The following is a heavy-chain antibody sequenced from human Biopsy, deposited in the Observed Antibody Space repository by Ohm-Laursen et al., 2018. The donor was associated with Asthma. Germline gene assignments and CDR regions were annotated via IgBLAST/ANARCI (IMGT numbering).Heavy chain of an antibody. Sequence: GSPETVSCKASGYTFTDYSIHWVRQAPGQGLEWMGRINPNSGDTKYAQRFQGRVTVTRDRSISTAYMELSRLRSDDTAVYYCARDRGYCSGGTCPSWFDPWGQGTLVIVSS. J-gene: IGHJ5*02. CDR2: INPNSGDT. D-gene: IGHD2-15*01. CDR3: ARDRGYCSGGTCPSWFDP. V-gene: IGHV1-2*06. CDR1: GYTFTDYS.